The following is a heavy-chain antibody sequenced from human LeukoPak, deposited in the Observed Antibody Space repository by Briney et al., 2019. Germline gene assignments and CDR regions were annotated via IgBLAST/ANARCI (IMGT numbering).Heavy chain of an antibody. J-gene: IGHJ5*02. CDR3: ARDIYCSGGSCYWSWFDP. CDR1: GGTFSSYA. CDR2: IIPIFGTA. D-gene: IGHD2-15*01. Sequence: LRASVKVSCKASGGTFSSYAISWVRQAPGQGLEWMGGIIPIFGTANCAQKFQGRVTITADESTSTAYMELSSLRSEDTAVYYCARDIYCSGGSCYWSWFDPWGQGTLVTVSS. V-gene: IGHV1-69*13.